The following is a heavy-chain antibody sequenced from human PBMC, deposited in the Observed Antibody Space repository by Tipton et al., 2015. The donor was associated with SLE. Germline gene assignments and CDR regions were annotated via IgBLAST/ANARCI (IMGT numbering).Heavy chain of an antibody. D-gene: IGHD3-10*01. Sequence: VQLVQSGAEVKKPGASVKVSCKASGYTFTSYGISWVRQAPGQGLEWMGWMSPNTGNTVYAQNFQGRVTLTRDTSINTAYMELSSLRSEDTAVYYCARGLRFTMIQGLAYWGQGTLVTVSS. J-gene: IGHJ4*02. V-gene: IGHV1-8*02. CDR1: GYTFTSYG. CDR3: ARGLRFTMIQGLAY. CDR2: MSPNTGNT.